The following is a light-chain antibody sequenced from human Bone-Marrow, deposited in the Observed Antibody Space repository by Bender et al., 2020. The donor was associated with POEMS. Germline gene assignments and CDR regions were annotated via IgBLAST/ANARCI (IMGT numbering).Light chain of an antibody. CDR2: EDN. V-gene: IGLV6-57*01. J-gene: IGLJ3*02. CDR1: SGSLASNY. Sequence: NFMLTQPHSVSESPGKTVTISCTGSSGSLASNYVQWYQQRPGSSPTTVIYEDNQRPSGVPDRFSGSVDSSSNFASLTISGLKTEDEADYYCQSYDTSNHWVFGGGTKLTVL. CDR3: QSYDTSNHWV.